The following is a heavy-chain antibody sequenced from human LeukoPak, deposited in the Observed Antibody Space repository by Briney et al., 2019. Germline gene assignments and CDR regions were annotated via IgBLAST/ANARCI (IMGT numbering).Heavy chain of an antibody. CDR3: ARDSNYYGSGSYSLDS. Sequence: SETLSLTCTVSGYSISSGYYWGWIRQPPGKGLEWIGSIYHSGSTYYNPSLKSRVTISVDTSKNQFSLKLSSVTAADTAVYYCARDSNYYGSGSYSLDSWGQGTLVTVSS. CDR2: IYHSGST. CDR1: GYSISSGYY. D-gene: IGHD3-10*01. J-gene: IGHJ4*02. V-gene: IGHV4-38-2*02.